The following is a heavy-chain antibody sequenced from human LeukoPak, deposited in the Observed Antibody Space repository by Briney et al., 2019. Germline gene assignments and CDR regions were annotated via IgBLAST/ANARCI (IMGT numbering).Heavy chain of an antibody. V-gene: IGHV4-4*07. CDR2: IHASGST. J-gene: IGHJ6*02. CDR3: ARRIVVVPAAIQYYYYGMDV. CDR1: GGSISTYY. Sequence: SETLSLTCSVSGGSISTYYGSWIRQSAGKGLEWIGRIHASGSTNYNPSLKSRVTMSVDTSKNQFSLKLSSVTAADTAVYYCARRIVVVPAAIQYYYYGMDVWGQGTTVTVSS. D-gene: IGHD2-2*02.